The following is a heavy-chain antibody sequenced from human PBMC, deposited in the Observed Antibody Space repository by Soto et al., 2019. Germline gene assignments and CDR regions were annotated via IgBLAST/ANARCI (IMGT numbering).Heavy chain of an antibody. D-gene: IGHD3-3*01. J-gene: IGHJ4*02. CDR2: INHSGST. CDR3: ARDSYDFWSGPTFDY. V-gene: IGHV4-34*01. CDR1: GGSLSGYY. Sequence: PXETLSLTCAVDGGSLSGYYWSWIRQPPGKGLEWIGEINHSGSTNYNPSLKSRVTISVDTSKNQFSLKLSSVTAADTAVYYCARDSYDFWSGPTFDYWGQGTLVTVS.